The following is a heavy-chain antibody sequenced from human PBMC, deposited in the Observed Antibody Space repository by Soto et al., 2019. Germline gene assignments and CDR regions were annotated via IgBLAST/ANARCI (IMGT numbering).Heavy chain of an antibody. CDR2: ISAYNGNT. V-gene: IGHV1-18*01. J-gene: IGHJ6*02. CDR1: GYTFTSYG. D-gene: IGHD3-3*01. Sequence: GASVKVSCKASGYTFTSYGISWVRQAPGQGLEWMGWISAYNGNTNYAQKLQGGVTMTTDTSTSTAYMELRSLRSDDTAVYYCARVMAYDFWSGYLPLLNRYGMDVWGQGTTVTVSS. CDR3: ARVMAYDFWSGYLPLLNRYGMDV.